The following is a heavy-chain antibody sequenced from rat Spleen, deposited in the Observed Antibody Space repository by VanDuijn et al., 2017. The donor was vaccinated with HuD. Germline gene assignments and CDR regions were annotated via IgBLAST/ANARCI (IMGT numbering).Heavy chain of an antibody. D-gene: IGHD1-11*01. V-gene: IGHV5S13*01. CDR1: GFTFSNYD. J-gene: IGHJ4*01. CDR2: ISTGGGNT. Sequence: EVQLMESGGGLVQPGRSLKLSCAASGFTFSNYDMAWVRQAPTKGLEWIASISTGGGNTYYRDSVKGRFTSSRDNAKNTQYLQMDSLRFEDTATYYCARHRGGYSLYVMEAWGQGASVTVSS. CDR3: ARHRGGYSLYVMEA.